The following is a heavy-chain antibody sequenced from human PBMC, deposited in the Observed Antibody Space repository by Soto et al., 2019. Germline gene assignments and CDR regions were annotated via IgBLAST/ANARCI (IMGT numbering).Heavy chain of an antibody. CDR1: GYTFTSYY. D-gene: IGHD3-22*01. Sequence: GASVKVSCKASGYTFTSYYMHWVRQAPGQGLEWMGIINPSGGSTSYAQKFQGRVTMTRDTSTSTVYMELSSLRSEDMAVYYCANAYDSSGYPPLSHGYYYGMDVWGQGTTVTVSS. CDR3: ANAYDSSGYPPLSHGYYYGMDV. J-gene: IGHJ6*02. V-gene: IGHV1-46*01. CDR2: INPSGGST.